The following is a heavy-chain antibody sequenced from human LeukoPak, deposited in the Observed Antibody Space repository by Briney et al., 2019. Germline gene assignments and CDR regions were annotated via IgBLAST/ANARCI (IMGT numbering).Heavy chain of an antibody. CDR2: IYHSGST. D-gene: IGHD2-21*02. CDR3: ARDSLYCGGDCYVDY. Sequence: SETLSLTCAVSGGSISSSNWWSWVRQPPGKGLEWIGEIYHSGSTYYNPSLKSRVTISVDTPKNQFSLKLSSVTAADTAVYYCARDSLYCGGDCYVDYWGQGTLVTVSS. V-gene: IGHV4-4*02. J-gene: IGHJ4*02. CDR1: GGSISSSNW.